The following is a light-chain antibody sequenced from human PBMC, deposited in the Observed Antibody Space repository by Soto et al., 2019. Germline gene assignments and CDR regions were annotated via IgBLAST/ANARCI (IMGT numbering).Light chain of an antibody. CDR2: GAS. Sequence: EIGRTQSPAALSVSPGERATLSCRASQSVSSNLAWYQQKPGQAPRLLIIGASTRATGVPARFSGSGSGTEFTLTIGNVQSEDFGIYYCQQYNNWPRAFGQGTKVDIK. J-gene: IGKJ1*01. V-gene: IGKV3-15*01. CDR1: QSVSSN. CDR3: QQYNNWPRA.